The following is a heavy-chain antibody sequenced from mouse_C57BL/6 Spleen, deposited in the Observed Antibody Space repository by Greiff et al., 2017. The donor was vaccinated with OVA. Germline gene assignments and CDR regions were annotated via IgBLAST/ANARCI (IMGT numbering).Heavy chain of an antibody. D-gene: IGHD2-1*01. J-gene: IGHJ4*01. Sequence: VQLQQSGAELVRPGASVTLSCKASGYTFTDYEMHWVKQTPVHGLEWIGAIDPETGGTAYNQKFKGKAILTADKSSSTAYMELRSLTSEDSAVYYGTRGDGNYDYYAMDYWGQGTSVTVSS. CDR1: GYTFTDYE. CDR3: TRGDGNYDYYAMDY. V-gene: IGHV1-15*01. CDR2: IDPETGGT.